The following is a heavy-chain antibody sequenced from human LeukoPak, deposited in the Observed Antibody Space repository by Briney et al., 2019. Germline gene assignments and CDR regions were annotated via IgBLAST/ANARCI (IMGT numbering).Heavy chain of an antibody. Sequence: PGGSLRLSCAASGFTFSSFAMSWVRQAPGKGLEWVSAIGGSGGNTYYADSVKGRFTISRDNSKNTLYLQMNSLRAEDTAVYYCAKDQYELLWFGELLRADAFDIWGQGTMVTVSS. D-gene: IGHD3-10*01. CDR2: IGGSGGNT. V-gene: IGHV3-23*01. CDR3: AKDQYELLWFGELLRADAFDI. J-gene: IGHJ3*02. CDR1: GFTFSSFA.